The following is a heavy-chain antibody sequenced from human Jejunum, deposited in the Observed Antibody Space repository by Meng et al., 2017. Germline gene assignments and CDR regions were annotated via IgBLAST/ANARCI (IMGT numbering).Heavy chain of an antibody. V-gene: IGHV1-2*02. CDR3: TRSHYFDY. Sequence: ASVKVSCKASGYTFTGEYIHWVRQAPGEGLDWMGWVYPTNGDTNYAQKFQGRVAMTTDTSINTVYMELNSLTSDDTALYYCTRSHYFDYWGQGTLVTVSS. CDR1: GYTFTGEY. CDR2: VYPTNGDT. J-gene: IGHJ4*02.